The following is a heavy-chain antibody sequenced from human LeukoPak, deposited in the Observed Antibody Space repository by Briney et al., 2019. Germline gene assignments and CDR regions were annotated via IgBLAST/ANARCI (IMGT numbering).Heavy chain of an antibody. CDR2: ISGSGGST. Sequence: RGSLRLSCAASGFTFSSYAMSWVRQAPGKGLEWVSAISGSGGSTYYADSVKGRFTISRDNSKNTLYLQMNSLRAEDTAVYYCAKRGLWCSSTSCPLNFQHWGQGTLVTVSS. V-gene: IGHV3-23*01. D-gene: IGHD2-2*01. J-gene: IGHJ1*01. CDR3: AKRGLWCSSTSCPLNFQH. CDR1: GFTFSSYA.